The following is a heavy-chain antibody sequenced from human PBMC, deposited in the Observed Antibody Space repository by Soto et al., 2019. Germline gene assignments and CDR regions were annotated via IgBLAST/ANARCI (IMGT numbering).Heavy chain of an antibody. Sequence: VQLLESGGGLVQPGGSLRLSCAASGFTFSSYGMHWVRQAPGKGLEWVAVIWYDGSNKYYADSVKGRFTISRDNSKNTLYLQMNSLRAEDTAVYYCARDRSGDHFDYWGQGTLVTVSS. CDR3: ARDRSGDHFDY. D-gene: IGHD6-25*01. V-gene: IGHV3-33*01. CDR1: GFTFSSYG. CDR2: IWYDGSNK. J-gene: IGHJ4*02.